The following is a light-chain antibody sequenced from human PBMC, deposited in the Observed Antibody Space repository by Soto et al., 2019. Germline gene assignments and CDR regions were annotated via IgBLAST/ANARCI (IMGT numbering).Light chain of an antibody. J-gene: IGKJ1*01. CDR2: KAS. CDR1: QTITTS. V-gene: IGKV1-5*03. Sequence: DIQMTQSPSTLSASVGDRVTITCRASQTITTSLAWYQQKPGKAPKLLIYKASSLESGVPSRFSGSGSGTEFPLTISRLQPDDFATYYCQQYDSYSLRTFGQGTRVEI. CDR3: QQYDSYSLRT.